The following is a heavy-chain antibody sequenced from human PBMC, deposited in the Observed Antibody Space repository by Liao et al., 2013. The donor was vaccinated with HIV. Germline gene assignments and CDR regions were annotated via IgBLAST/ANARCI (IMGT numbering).Heavy chain of an antibody. CDR1: GGSISSHY. Sequence: QVQLQESGPGLVKPSETLSLSCTVSGGSISSHYWSWIRQSAGKGLEWIGRFQTSGISNYNPSLKSRVTMSGDTSKNQFSLKLTSVTAADTAIYYCARGGPWVGSTADYHFYMDVWGTGTTVTVSS. J-gene: IGHJ6*03. D-gene: IGHD1-7*01. CDR2: FQTSGIS. CDR3: ARGGPWVGSTADYHFYMDV. V-gene: IGHV4-4*07.